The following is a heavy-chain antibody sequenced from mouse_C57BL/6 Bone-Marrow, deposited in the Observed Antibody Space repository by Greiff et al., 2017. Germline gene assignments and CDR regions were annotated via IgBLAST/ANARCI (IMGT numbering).Heavy chain of an antibody. CDR2: IDPSDSET. CDR3: AREGGYDPFFGY. CDR1: GYTFTSYW. Sequence: QVQLQQPGAELVRPGSSVKLSCKASGYTFTSYWMHWVKQRPIQGLEWIGNIDPSDSETHYNQKFKDKATLTVDKSSSTAYMQLSSLTSEDSAVYYCAREGGYDPFFGYWGQGTTLTVSS. D-gene: IGHD2-3*01. J-gene: IGHJ2*01. V-gene: IGHV1-52*01.